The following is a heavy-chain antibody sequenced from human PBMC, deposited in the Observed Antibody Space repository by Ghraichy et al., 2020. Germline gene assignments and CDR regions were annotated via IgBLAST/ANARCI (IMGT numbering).Heavy chain of an antibody. Sequence: GGSLRLSCAASGFTFSGYAMSWVRQAPGKGMEWVSGIGGSGGTTYYADSVKGQFSISRDNSKNTLYLQMNSLRVEDTAVYYCAKGDPYEFWGGYSSYGMDVWGQGTTVTVSS. V-gene: IGHV3-23*01. CDR2: IGGSGGTT. D-gene: IGHD3-3*01. CDR1: GFTFSGYA. CDR3: AKGDPYEFWGGYSSYGMDV. J-gene: IGHJ6*02.